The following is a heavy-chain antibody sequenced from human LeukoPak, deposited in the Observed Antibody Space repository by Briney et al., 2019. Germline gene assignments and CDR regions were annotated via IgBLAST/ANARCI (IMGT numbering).Heavy chain of an antibody. CDR1: GGSISSYY. Sequence: SETLSLTCTVYGGSISSYYWSWIRQPPGKGLEWIGYIYYSGSTNYNPSLKSRVTISVDTSKNQFSLKLSSVTAADTAVYYCARVSCSGGSCYPELEYFDYWGQGTLVTVSS. CDR3: ARVSCSGGSCYPELEYFDY. V-gene: IGHV4-59*01. J-gene: IGHJ4*02. D-gene: IGHD2-15*01. CDR2: IYYSGST.